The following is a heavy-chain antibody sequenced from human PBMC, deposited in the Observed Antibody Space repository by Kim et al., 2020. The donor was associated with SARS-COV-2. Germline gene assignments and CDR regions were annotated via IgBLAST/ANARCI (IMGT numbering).Heavy chain of an antibody. D-gene: IGHD6-13*01. J-gene: IGHJ4*02. CDR3: ARVKVGSSSWYVLDS. V-gene: IGHV3-11*05. Sequence: ADSVRGRFTISRDNAKNSLYLQINSLRVEDTAMYYCARVKVGSSSWYVLDSWGQGTLVTVSS.